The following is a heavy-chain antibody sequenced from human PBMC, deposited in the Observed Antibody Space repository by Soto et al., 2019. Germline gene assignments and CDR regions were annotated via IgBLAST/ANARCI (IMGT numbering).Heavy chain of an antibody. CDR2: IIPIFGTA. D-gene: IGHD2-2*01. Sequence: QVQLVQSGAAVKKPGSSVKVSCKASGGTFSSYAISWVRQAPGQGLEWMGGIIPIFGTANYAQKFQGRVTITADESTSTAYMELSSLRSEDTAVYYCARGVLVPAATYTNYYYGMDVWGQGTTVTVSS. CDR3: ARGVLVPAATYTNYYYGMDV. V-gene: IGHV1-69*12. J-gene: IGHJ6*02. CDR1: GGTFSSYA.